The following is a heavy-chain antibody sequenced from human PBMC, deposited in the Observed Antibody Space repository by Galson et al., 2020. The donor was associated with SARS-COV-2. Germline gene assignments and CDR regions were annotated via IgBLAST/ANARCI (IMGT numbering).Heavy chain of an antibody. CDR1: GFTFSNAW. J-gene: IGHJ3*02. CDR2: IKSKTDGRTP. V-gene: IGHV3-15*01. CDR3: TTGGTITIFGVVSIRSAFDI. D-gene: IGHD3-3*01. Sequence: GESLKISCAASGFTFSNAWMSWVRQAPGKGLEWVGRIKSKTDGRTPDYAAPVKGRFTISRDDSKNTLYLQMNSLKTEDTAVYYCTTGGTITIFGVVSIRSAFDIWGQGTMVTVSS.